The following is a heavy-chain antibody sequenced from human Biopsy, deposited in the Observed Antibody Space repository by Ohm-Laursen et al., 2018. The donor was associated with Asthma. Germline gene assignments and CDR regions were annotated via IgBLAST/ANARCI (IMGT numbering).Heavy chain of an antibody. CDR3: ATYSTGWSGVEF. CDR1: GASISQYY. Sequence: TLSLTCIVSGASISQYYWTWIRQSPGKRLEWIGYIFYGGNSYYSSSLKSRVSISVDPSKKQFSLTLDSVTAADTAVYYCATYSTGWSGVEFWGQGTRVTVSS. CDR2: IFYGGNS. V-gene: IGHV4-59*01. D-gene: IGHD6-19*01. J-gene: IGHJ4*02.